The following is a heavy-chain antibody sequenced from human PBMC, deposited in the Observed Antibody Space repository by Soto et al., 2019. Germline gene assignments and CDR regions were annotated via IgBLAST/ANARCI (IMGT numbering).Heavy chain of an antibody. CDR1: GFTLSNYA. CDR2: ITGSGGST. J-gene: IGHJ4*02. V-gene: IGHV3-23*01. CDR3: AKGVTYYDFWSGYFEY. Sequence: GGSLRLSCAASGFTLSNYAMSWVRQAPGQGLEWVSAITGSGGSTYYADSVKGRFTISRDTSQNTVYLQMNSLRAEDTAVYYCAKGVTYYDFWSGYFEYWGQGTLVTVSS. D-gene: IGHD3-3*01.